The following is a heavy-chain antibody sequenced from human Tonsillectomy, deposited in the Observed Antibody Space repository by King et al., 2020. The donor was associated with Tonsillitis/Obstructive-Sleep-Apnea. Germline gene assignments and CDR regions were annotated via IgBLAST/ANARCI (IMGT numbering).Heavy chain of an antibody. CDR1: GGSISSSSYY. CDR2: IYYSGST. V-gene: IGHV4-39*02. D-gene: IGHD3-10*01. Sequence: QLQESGPGLVKPSETLSLTCTVSGGSISSSSYYWGWIRQPPGKGLEWIGSIYYSGSTYYNPSLKSRVTISVDTSKNQFSLKLSSFTAADTAVYYCARDPGSLDAFDIWGQGTMVTVSS. CDR3: ARDPGSLDAFDI. J-gene: IGHJ3*02.